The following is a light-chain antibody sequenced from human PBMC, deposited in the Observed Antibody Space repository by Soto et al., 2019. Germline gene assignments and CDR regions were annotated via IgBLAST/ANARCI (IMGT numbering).Light chain of an antibody. CDR2: DAS. CDR3: QQYDNLPLT. V-gene: IGKV1-33*01. J-gene: IGKJ4*01. Sequence: DIQMTQSPSTLSASVGYTFTVTCQASQDISNYLNWYQQKPGKAPKLLIYDASNLETGVPSRFSGSGSGTDFTFTISSLQPEDIATYYCQQYDNLPLTFGGGTTGDIK. CDR1: QDISNY.